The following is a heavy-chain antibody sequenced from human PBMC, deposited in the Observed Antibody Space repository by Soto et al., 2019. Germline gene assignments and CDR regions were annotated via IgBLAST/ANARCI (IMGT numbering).Heavy chain of an antibody. Sequence: EVQLLESGGGLVQPGGSLRLSCAASGLTFRNYAMSWVRQAPGKGLEWVSGISGSADSTFSADSVKGRFTISRDNSKNTLDLQMNSLRAEDTAVYYCAKEGGGGNYYYYGMDVWGQGTTVTGSS. CDR2: ISGSADST. CDR1: GLTFRNYA. CDR3: AKEGGGGNYYYYGMDV. J-gene: IGHJ6*02. V-gene: IGHV3-23*01. D-gene: IGHD2-15*01.